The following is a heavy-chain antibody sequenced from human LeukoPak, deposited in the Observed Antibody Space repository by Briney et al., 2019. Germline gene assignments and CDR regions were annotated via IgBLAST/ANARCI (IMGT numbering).Heavy chain of an antibody. V-gene: IGHV1-8*02. CDR3: ARGGSIYCSGGSCHFDY. J-gene: IGHJ4*02. D-gene: IGHD2-15*01. CDR1: GYTFSNYY. Sequence: ASVKVSCKASGYTFSNYYIHWVRQATGQGLEWMGWMNPNSGNTGYAQKFQGRVTMTRNTSIGTAYMELSSLRSEDTAVYYCARGGSIYCSGGSCHFDYWGQGTLVTVSS. CDR2: MNPNSGNT.